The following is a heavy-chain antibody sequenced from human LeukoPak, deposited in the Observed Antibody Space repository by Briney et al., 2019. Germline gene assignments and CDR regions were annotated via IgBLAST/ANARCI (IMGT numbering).Heavy chain of an antibody. CDR3: ARAVILTPPDY. Sequence: SETLSHTCTVSRGSVSSGNYYWSWIRQHPGKGLEWIGYISSSGSTHYKSSLKSRVIISADTSTNQFSLRLSSVTAADTAFYYCARAVILTPPDYWGQGILVTVSS. V-gene: IGHV4-31*03. J-gene: IGHJ4*02. CDR2: ISSSGST. D-gene: IGHD3-9*01. CDR1: RGSVSSGNYY.